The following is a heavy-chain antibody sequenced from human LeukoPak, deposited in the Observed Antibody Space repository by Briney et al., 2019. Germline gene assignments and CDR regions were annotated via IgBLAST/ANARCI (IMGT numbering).Heavy chain of an antibody. CDR2: ISGSGGST. Sequence: GSLRLSCAASGFTFSSYAMTWVRQAPGKGLEWVSAISGSGGSTYYADSVKGRFTISRDNSKNTLYLQMNSLRAEDTAVYYCAKDRMVVTAIYDYWGQGTLVTVSS. CDR1: GFTFSSYA. D-gene: IGHD2-21*02. CDR3: AKDRMVVTAIYDY. J-gene: IGHJ4*02. V-gene: IGHV3-23*01.